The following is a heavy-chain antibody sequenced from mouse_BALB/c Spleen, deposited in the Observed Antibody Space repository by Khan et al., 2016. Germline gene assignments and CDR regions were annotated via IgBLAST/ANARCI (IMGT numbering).Heavy chain of an antibody. D-gene: IGHD1-1*01. J-gene: IGHJ4*01. CDR3: ARCGIITVSHMDY. Sequence: VQLQQSGAELVKPGASVKLSCRASGFKIKDTYIHWVRQRPAQGLEWIGMIDPANGITDYDPKFQAKATITADTSSNTAYLQVSSLTSEDTAGHYCARCGIITVSHMDYWGQGTSVTVSS. V-gene: IGHV14-3*02. CDR2: IDPANGIT. CDR1: GFKIKDTY.